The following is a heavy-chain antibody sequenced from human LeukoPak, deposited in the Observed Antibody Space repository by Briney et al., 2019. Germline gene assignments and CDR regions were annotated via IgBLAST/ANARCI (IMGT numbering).Heavy chain of an antibody. CDR1: GGSFSGNY. D-gene: IGHD5-12*01. Sequence: SETLSLTCAVYGGSFSGNYWTWIRQPPGKGLEWIGEMHHSGSTIYNPSLKSRVTISVDTSKNLFSQKLNSVTAADTAVYYCARVEGRWLACDSWGQGTLVTVSS. CDR3: ARVEGRWLACDS. CDR2: MHHSGST. V-gene: IGHV4-34*01. J-gene: IGHJ4*02.